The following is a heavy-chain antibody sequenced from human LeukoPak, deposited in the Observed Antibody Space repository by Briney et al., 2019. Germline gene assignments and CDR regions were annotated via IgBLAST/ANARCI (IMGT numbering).Heavy chain of an antibody. J-gene: IGHJ4*02. CDR1: GFTFSSYA. CDR3: ARDIGSGELPGGY. D-gene: IGHD1-26*01. Sequence: PGGSLRLSCAASGFTFSSYAMHWVRQAPGKGLEWVAVISYDGSNKYYADSVKGRFTISRDNSKNTLYLQMNSLRAEDTAVYYCARDIGSGELPGGYWGQGTLVTVSS. V-gene: IGHV3-30-3*01. CDR2: ISYDGSNK.